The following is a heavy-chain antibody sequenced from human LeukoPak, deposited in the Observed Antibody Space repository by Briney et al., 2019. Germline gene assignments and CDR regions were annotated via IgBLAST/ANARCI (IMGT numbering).Heavy chain of an antibody. V-gene: IGHV1-46*01. J-gene: IGHJ4*02. CDR2: INPSGGST. CDR3: ARENSVAGRTIDY. D-gene: IGHD6-19*01. CDR1: GYTFTSQF. Sequence: ASVKVSCKASGYTFTSQFMHWVRQAPGQGLEWMGIINPSGGSTSYSQKFQGRVTITRNTSTSTVYMELSSLRSDDTAVYYCARENSVAGRTIDYWGQGTLVTVSS.